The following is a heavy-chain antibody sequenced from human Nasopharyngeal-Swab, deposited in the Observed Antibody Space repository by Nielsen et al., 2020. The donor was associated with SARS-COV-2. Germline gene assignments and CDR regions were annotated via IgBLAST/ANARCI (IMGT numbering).Heavy chain of an antibody. CDR1: GYTFTGYY. CDR2: INPNSGGT. CDR3: ARDQTISSNAFDI. V-gene: IGHV1-2*02. D-gene: IGHD2-2*01. J-gene: IGHJ3*02. Sequence: ASVKVSCKASGYTFTGYYMHWVRKAPGQGLEGMGWINPNSGGTNYAQKFQGRVTMTRGTSISTAYMELSRLRSDDTGVYYCARDQTISSNAFDIWGQGTMVTVSS.